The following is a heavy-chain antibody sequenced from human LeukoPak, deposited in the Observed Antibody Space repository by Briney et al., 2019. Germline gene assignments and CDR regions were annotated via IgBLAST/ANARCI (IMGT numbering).Heavy chain of an antibody. CDR2: IYFSGNT. CDR1: GGSISSNNYY. V-gene: IGHV4-39*02. D-gene: IGHD5-18*01. Sequence: SETLSLTCTVSGGSISSNNYYWDWIRQPPGKGLEWIGNIYFSGNTYYNPSLKSRVTISVDTSKNQFSLKLNSVTAADTAVYYCAREYPGYSYDDAFDIWGQGTMVTVSS. J-gene: IGHJ3*02. CDR3: AREYPGYSYDDAFDI.